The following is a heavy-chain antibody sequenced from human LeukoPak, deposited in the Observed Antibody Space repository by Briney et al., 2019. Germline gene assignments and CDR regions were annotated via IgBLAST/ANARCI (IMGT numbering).Heavy chain of an antibody. V-gene: IGHV3-33*01. CDR3: ARADFYDSSGYYDY. J-gene: IGHJ4*02. D-gene: IGHD3-22*01. CDR1: GFTFSSYG. Sequence: PGVPLTLSCEASGFTFSSYGMHWLREAPDKAVEWVAVEWYDGSKKFYADAVKCRFTISRDNSKSTLYLQKNSLRAEDTAVYYCARADFYDSSGYYDYWGEGALVTVSS. CDR2: EWYDGSKK.